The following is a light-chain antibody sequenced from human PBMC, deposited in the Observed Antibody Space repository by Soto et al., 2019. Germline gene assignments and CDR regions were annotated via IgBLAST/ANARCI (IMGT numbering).Light chain of an antibody. CDR1: QSIDSW. Sequence: DIQMTQSPSTLSASVGDRVTITCRASQSIDSWLAWYQQKPGKAPNLLIYKTSNLESGVPSRFSVSGSGTEFSLTISSLQPDDFATYYCQQYKSFSLTFGGGTRVEVK. J-gene: IGKJ4*01. V-gene: IGKV1-5*03. CDR3: QQYKSFSLT. CDR2: KTS.